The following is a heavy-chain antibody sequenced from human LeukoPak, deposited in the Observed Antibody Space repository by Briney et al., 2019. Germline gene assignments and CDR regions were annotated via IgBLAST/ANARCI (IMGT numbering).Heavy chain of an antibody. V-gene: IGHV4-39*01. CDR1: GGSISSSSYY. D-gene: IGHD3-3*01. CDR3: ARHGDFWSGYIPNPYNWFDP. Sequence: SETLSLTCTVSGGSISSSSYYWGWIRQPPGKGLEWIGSIYYSGSTYYNPSLKSRVTISVDTSKNQFSLKLSSVTAADTAVYYCARHGDFWSGYIPNPYNWFDPWGQGTLVTVSS. CDR2: IYYSGST. J-gene: IGHJ5*02.